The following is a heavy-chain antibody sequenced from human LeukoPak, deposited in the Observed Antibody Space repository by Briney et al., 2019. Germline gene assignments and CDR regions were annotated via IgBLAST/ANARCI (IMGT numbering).Heavy chain of an antibody. D-gene: IGHD6-13*01. J-gene: IGHJ4*02. CDR3: ARSIAAAGEFDY. CDR2: ISYDGSNK. Sequence: GRSLRLSCAASGFTFSSYAMHWVRQAPGKGLEWVAVISYDGSNKYYADSVKGRFTISRDNSKNTLYLQMNSLRAEDTAVYYCARSIAAAGEFDYWGQGTLVTVSS. V-gene: IGHV3-30-3*01. CDR1: GFTFSSYA.